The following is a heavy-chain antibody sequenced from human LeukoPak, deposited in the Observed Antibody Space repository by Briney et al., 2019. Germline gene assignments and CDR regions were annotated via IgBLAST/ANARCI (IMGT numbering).Heavy chain of an antibody. CDR1: GYTFTGYY. J-gene: IGHJ5*02. CDR3: ARVNGYSYGYDGFDP. Sequence: ASVKVSCKASGYTFTGYYMHWVRQAPGQGLEWMGWINPNSGGTNYAQKLQGRVTMTRDTSISTAYMELSRLRSDDTAVYYCARVNGYSYGYDGFDPWGQGTLVTVSS. D-gene: IGHD5-18*01. CDR2: INPNSGGT. V-gene: IGHV1-2*02.